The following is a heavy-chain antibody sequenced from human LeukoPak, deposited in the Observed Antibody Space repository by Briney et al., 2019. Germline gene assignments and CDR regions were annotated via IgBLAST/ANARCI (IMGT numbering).Heavy chain of an antibody. V-gene: IGHV3-48*01. CDR2: ISSSSSTI. CDR1: GFTFSSYS. J-gene: IGHJ4*02. Sequence: GGSLRLSCAASGFTFSSYSMNWVRQAPGKGLEWVSYISSSSSTIYYADSVKGRFTISRDNAKNSLYLQMNSLRAEDTAVYYCARDQWVFEYSRRYYFDYWGQGTLVTVSS. CDR3: ARDQWVFEYSRRYYFDY. D-gene: IGHD6-6*01.